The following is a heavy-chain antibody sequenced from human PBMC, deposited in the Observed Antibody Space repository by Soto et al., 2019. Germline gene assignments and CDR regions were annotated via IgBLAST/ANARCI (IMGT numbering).Heavy chain of an antibody. Sequence: PGGSLRLSCAASGFTFSDYYMSWIRQAPGKGLEWVAYISSSGITIFYADSVKGRFTISRDNAKNLLYLQMNSLRAEDTAVYYCARDRIAVAGYYYYGMDVWGQGTTVTVSS. CDR2: ISSSGITI. J-gene: IGHJ6*02. CDR3: ARDRIAVAGYYYYGMDV. V-gene: IGHV3-11*01. CDR1: GFTFSDYY. D-gene: IGHD6-19*01.